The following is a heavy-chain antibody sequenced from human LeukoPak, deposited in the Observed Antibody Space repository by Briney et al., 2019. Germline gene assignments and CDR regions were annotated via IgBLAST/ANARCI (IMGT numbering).Heavy chain of an antibody. D-gene: IGHD6-13*01. Sequence: SETLSLNCTVSGGSISSYYWSWIRQPPGKGLEWIGYIYYSGSTNYNPSLKSRVTISVDTSKNQFSLKLSSVTAADTAVYYCARHYGSSSYYYYYGMDVWGQGTTVTVSS. CDR2: IYYSGST. CDR3: ARHYGSSSYYYYYGMDV. J-gene: IGHJ6*02. V-gene: IGHV4-59*08. CDR1: GGSISSYY.